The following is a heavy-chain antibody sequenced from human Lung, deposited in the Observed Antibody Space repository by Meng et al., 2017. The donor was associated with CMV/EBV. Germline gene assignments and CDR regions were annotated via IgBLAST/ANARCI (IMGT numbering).Heavy chain of an antibody. CDR3: ASFPPPGKQWLVTDY. CDR1: VVSISSRNW. Sequence: QPQEWGPGRVKPSGAMSLTRAVSVVSISSRNWGSWVRQPPGKGLEWIGEIYHSGSTNYNPSLKSRVTISVDKSKNQFSLKLSSVTAADTAVYYCASFPPPGKQWLVTDYWGQGTLVTVSS. CDR2: IYHSGST. J-gene: IGHJ4*02. D-gene: IGHD6-19*01. V-gene: IGHV4-4*02.